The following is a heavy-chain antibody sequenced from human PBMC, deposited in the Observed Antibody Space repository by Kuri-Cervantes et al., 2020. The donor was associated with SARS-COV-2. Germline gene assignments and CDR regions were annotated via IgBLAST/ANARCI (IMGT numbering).Heavy chain of an antibody. V-gene: IGHV3-15*01. Sequence: GGSLRLSCAASGFTFSNAWMSWVRQAPGKGLEWVGRIKSKTDGGTTDYAAPVKGRFTISRDDSKNTLYLQMNSLKTEDTAVYYCTTGYVQDYYDSSGYSEYFQHWGQGTLVTVSS. CDR2: IKSKTDGGTT. D-gene: IGHD3-22*01. CDR1: GFTFSNAW. J-gene: IGHJ1*01. CDR3: TTGYVQDYYDSSGYSEYFQH.